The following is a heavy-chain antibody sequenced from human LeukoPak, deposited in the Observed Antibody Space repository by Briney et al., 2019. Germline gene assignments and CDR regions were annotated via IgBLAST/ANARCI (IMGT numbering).Heavy chain of an antibody. CDR1: GCTFTSYG. J-gene: IGHJ5*02. D-gene: IGHD6-13*01. CDR2: IHIYRGKT. V-gene: IGHV1-18*01. CDR3: ARDVGITVADSFDP. Sequence: SVKVSCKSSGCTFTSYGFSWVRQAAGQGGDGMGWIHIYRGKTNYAQKFQGRVTMTTDTSTSTVYMEVRGLRSDDTAMYYCARDVGITVADSFDPWGQGTLVTVSS.